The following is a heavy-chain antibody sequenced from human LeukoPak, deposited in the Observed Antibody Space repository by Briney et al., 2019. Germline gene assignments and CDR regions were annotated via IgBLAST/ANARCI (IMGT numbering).Heavy chain of an antibody. CDR1: GFVFRNYF. D-gene: IGHD3-9*01. J-gene: IGHJ6*02. Sequence: GGPLRLSCAASGFVFRNYFMSWVRQAPRKGLEWVASRKNDGSEKYYVDSVRGRYTISRDNTKNSLYLQMSSLRAEDTAVYYCAKGGTIPLSTYFYNGVDVWGQGTTVTAS. CDR2: RKNDGSEK. V-gene: IGHV3-7*01. CDR3: AKGGTIPLSTYFYNGVDV.